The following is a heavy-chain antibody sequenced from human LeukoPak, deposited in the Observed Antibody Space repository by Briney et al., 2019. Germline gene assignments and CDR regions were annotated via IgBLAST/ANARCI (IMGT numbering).Heavy chain of an antibody. V-gene: IGHV3-48*03. D-gene: IGHD5-12*01. CDR1: GFVFSSYE. J-gene: IGHJ4*02. CDR3: ASRRSYTGYDY. Sequence: PGGSLRLSCAAYGFVFSSYEMNWVRQAPGKGLEWVSYISTSGSTIHYADSVKGRFTFSRDNAKNSVYLQMNSLRAGDTAVYYCASRRSYTGYDYWGQGTLVTVSS. CDR2: ISTSGSTI.